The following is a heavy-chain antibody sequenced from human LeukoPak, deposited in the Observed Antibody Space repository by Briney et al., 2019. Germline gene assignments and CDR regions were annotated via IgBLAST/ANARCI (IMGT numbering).Heavy chain of an antibody. CDR2: TYYRSKWYE. CDR3: CHSLSGRTGAFDI. J-gene: IGHJ3*02. Sequence: SQTLSLTCAISGDSVSSNSAAWNWIRQSPSIGLEWLGRTYYRSKWYEDYAVSVKSRITINPDTSKNQFSLQLDSVTPEDTAVYYCCHSLSGRTGAFDIWGRGTVVTVSS. V-gene: IGHV6-1*01. D-gene: IGHD2-21*01. CDR1: GDSVSSNSAA.